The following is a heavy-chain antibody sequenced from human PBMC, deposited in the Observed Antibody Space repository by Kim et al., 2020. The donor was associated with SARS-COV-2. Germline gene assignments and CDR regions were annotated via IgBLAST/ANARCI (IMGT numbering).Heavy chain of an antibody. CDR3: ARVIIEYYDFWSGYSVGSYFDY. D-gene: IGHD3-3*01. Sequence: SETLSLTCTVSGGSISSYYWSWIRQPPGKGLEWIGYIYYSGSTNYNPSLKSRVTISVDTSKNQFSLKLSSVTAADTAVYYCARVIIEYYDFWSGYSVGSYFDYWGQGTLVTVSS. CDR2: IYYSGST. J-gene: IGHJ4*02. CDR1: GGSISSYY. V-gene: IGHV4-59*01.